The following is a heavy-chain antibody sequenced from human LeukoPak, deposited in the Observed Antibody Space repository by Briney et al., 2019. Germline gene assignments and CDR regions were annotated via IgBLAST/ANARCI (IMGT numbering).Heavy chain of an antibody. CDR3: VKDQEGVYGANSGAFDI. CDR1: GFTLSSYA. Sequence: GGSLRLSCSASGFTLSSYAMHWVRQAPGKGLEYVSAISSNGGGTYYADSVKGRFIVSRDNAKNTLYLQMSSLRAEDTAVYYCVKDQEGVYGANSGAFDIWGQGTMVSVSS. V-gene: IGHV3-64D*09. J-gene: IGHJ3*02. D-gene: IGHD4-23*01. CDR2: ISSNGGGT.